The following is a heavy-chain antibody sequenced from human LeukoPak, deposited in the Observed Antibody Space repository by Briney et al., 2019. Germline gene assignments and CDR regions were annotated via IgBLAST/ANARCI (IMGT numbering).Heavy chain of an antibody. CDR3: STLIAVAIDFDY. V-gene: IGHV1-46*01. Sequence: ASVKVSCKASGYTFTSYYMHWVRQAPGQGLEWMAIINPSGGSTSYAQKFQGRVTMTEDTSTDTAHMELSSLRSEDTAVYYCSTLIAVAIDFDYWGQGTLVTVSS. CDR2: INPSGGST. D-gene: IGHD6-19*01. J-gene: IGHJ4*02. CDR1: GYTFTSYY.